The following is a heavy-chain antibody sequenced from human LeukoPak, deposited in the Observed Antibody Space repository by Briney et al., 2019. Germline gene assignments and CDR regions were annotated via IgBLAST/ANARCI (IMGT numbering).Heavy chain of an antibody. D-gene: IGHD2-15*01. J-gene: IGHJ4*02. CDR2: FNPNNGGT. Sequence: ASVKVSCKASGYTFTAYYIHWVRQAPGQGLEWMGWFNPNNGGTNFAQKFYGRVSMTGDTSISTAYMALTRLKSDDTALYYCARGYCSAGDCYKFDFWGQGTLVTVSS. CDR3: ARGYCSAGDCYKFDF. V-gene: IGHV1-2*02. CDR1: GYTFTAYY.